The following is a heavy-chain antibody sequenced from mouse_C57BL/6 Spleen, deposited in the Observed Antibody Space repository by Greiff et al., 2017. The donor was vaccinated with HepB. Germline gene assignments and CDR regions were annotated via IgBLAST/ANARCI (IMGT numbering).Heavy chain of an antibody. J-gene: IGHJ1*03. D-gene: IGHD1-1*01. Sequence: QVQLQQSGAELVKPGASVKMSCKASGYTFTSYWITWVKQRPGQGLEWIGDIYPGSGSTNYNEKFKSKATLTVDTSSSTAYMQLSSLTSEDSAVYYCARGDYGSSYVRYFDVWGTGTTVTVSS. CDR1: GYTFTSYW. CDR3: ARGDYGSSYVRYFDV. CDR2: IYPGSGST. V-gene: IGHV1-55*01.